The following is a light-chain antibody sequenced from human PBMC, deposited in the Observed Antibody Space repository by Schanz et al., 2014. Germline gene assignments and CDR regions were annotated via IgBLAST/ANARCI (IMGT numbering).Light chain of an antibody. CDR1: SSDAGGFTY. Sequence: QSALTQPRSVSGSPGQSVTISCTGVSSDAGGFTYVSWYQQLPGKAPKLMIYDVNNRPSGVSNRFSGSKSGNTASLTISGLQAEDEADFYCASYTSTSIVVFGGGTKLTVL. CDR2: DVN. CDR3: ASYTSTSIVV. J-gene: IGLJ2*01. V-gene: IGLV2-14*01.